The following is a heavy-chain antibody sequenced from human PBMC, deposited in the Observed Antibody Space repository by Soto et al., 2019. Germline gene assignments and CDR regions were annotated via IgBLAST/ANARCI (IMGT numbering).Heavy chain of an antibody. J-gene: IGHJ5*02. Sequence: SETLSLTCTVSSGSITNGAYYWSWIRQSPGKGLEWIGYINYSGSTYNNPSLKGRVTMSVDTSKNQFSLNLSSVTAADTAVYYCARDRGTGTSWFDPWGQGTLVTVSS. D-gene: IGHD1-7*01. CDR1: SGSITNGAYY. V-gene: IGHV4-30-4*01. CDR2: INYSGST. CDR3: ARDRGTGTSWFDP.